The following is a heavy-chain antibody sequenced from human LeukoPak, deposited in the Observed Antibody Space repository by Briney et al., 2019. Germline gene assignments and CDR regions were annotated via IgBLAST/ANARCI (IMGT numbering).Heavy chain of an antibody. J-gene: IGHJ5*02. V-gene: IGHV1-18*01. CDR3: ARDPRITILGGGGPARSAP. CDR1: GYTFTSYG. Sequence: ASVKVSCKASGYTFTSYGISWVRQAPGQGLEWMGWISAYNGNTNYAQKLQGRVTMTTDTSTSTAYMELRSLRSDDTAVYYCARDPRITILGGGGPARSAPGAKGPLVTVSS. CDR2: ISAYNGNT. D-gene: IGHD3-3*01.